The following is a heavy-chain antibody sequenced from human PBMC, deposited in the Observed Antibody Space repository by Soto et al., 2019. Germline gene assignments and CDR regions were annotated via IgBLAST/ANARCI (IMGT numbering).Heavy chain of an antibody. CDR3: ARMTGSPNYFDY. CDR1: GFTFSSYS. D-gene: IGHD2-15*01. Sequence: GGSLRLSCAASGFTFSSYSMNWVRQAPGKGLEWVSSISSSSSYIYYADSVKGRFTISRDNAKNSLYLQMNSLRAEDTAVYYCARMTGSPNYFDYWGQGTLVTVSS. J-gene: IGHJ4*02. CDR2: ISSSSSYI. V-gene: IGHV3-21*01.